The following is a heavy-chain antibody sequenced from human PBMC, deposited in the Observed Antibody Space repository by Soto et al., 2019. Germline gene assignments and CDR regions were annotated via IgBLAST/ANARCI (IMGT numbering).Heavy chain of an antibody. Sequence: QVQLVQSGAEVKKPGSSVKVSCKASGGTFSSYTISWVRQAPGQGLEWMGRIIPILGIANYAQKFQGRVTSTADKPTSTAYMELSSLRSEDTAVYYCAGNYYGSGSYYNDRPDYYGMDVWGQGTTVTVSS. CDR3: AGNYYGSGSYYNDRPDYYGMDV. D-gene: IGHD3-10*01. J-gene: IGHJ6*02. V-gene: IGHV1-69*02. CDR1: GGTFSSYT. CDR2: IIPILGIA.